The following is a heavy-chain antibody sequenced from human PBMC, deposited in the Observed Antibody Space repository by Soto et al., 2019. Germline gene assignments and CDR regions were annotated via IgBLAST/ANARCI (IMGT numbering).Heavy chain of an antibody. CDR2: IIPVFRTS. J-gene: IGHJ4*02. CDR1: GVTFSSYA. V-gene: IGHV1-69*18. D-gene: IGHD3-16*01. CDR3: AKDGSWDGGGGES. Sequence: QVQLVQAGAEVKKPGSSVKVSCSASGVTFSSYAFTWVRQSPGQGLEWMGNIIPVFRTSTYAQRFQGRLTISADESTNPVYLELTSLRSEDTALYFCAKDGSWDGGGGESWGQGTLVIVSS.